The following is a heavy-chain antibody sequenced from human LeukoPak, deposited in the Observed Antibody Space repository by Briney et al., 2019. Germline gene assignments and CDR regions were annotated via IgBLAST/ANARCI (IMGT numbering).Heavy chain of an antibody. CDR2: ISAYNGNT. CDR3: ASPRVPYSSSSQLDY. J-gene: IGHJ4*02. V-gene: IGHV1-18*01. CDR1: GYTFTSYG. D-gene: IGHD6-13*01. Sequence: VASVKVSCKASGYTFTSYGISWVRQAPGQGLEWMGWISAYNGNTNYAQKLQGRVTMTTDTSTSTAYMELRSLRSDDTAVYYCASPRVPYSSSSQLDYWGQETLVTVSS.